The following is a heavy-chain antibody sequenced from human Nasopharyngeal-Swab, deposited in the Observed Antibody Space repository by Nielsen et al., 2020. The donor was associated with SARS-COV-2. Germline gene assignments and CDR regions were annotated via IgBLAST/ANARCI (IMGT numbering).Heavy chain of an antibody. V-gene: IGHV3-7*01. Sequence: GEFLKISCAASGFTFSSYWMSWVRQAPGKGLEWVANIKQDGSEKYYVDSVKGRFTISRDNAKNSLYLQMNSLRAEDTAVYYCARAGLSSWHFDYWGQGTLVTVSS. CDR2: IKQDGSEK. D-gene: IGHD6-13*01. J-gene: IGHJ4*02. CDR1: GFTFSSYW. CDR3: ARAGLSSWHFDY.